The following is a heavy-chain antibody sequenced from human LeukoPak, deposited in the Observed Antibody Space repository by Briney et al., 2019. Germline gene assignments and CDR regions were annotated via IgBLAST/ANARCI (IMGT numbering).Heavy chain of an antibody. CDR2: ISSSSSYI. V-gene: IGHV3-21*01. CDR3: ARGSSGYSYILSY. CDR1: GFTFSSYW. J-gene: IGHJ4*02. Sequence: GGSLRLSCAASGFTFSSYWMSWVRQAPGKGLEWVSSISSSSSYIYYADSVKGRFTISRDNAKNSLYLQMSSLRAEDTAMYYCARGSSGYSYILSYWGQGALVTVSS. D-gene: IGHD5-18*01.